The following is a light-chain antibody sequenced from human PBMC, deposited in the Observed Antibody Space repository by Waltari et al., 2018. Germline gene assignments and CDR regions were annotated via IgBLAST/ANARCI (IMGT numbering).Light chain of an antibody. V-gene: IGLV2-8*01. Sequence: QSAMTQPPSASGSPGQSVTLSSPRTSRDVSGYKYVSWYQQHPGKAPKLMIYEVSKRPSGVPDRFSGSKSGNTASLTVSGLQAEDEADYYCSLYAGSNNLGVFGTGTKVTVL. CDR1: SRDVSGYKY. J-gene: IGLJ1*01. CDR2: EVS. CDR3: SLYAGSNNLGV.